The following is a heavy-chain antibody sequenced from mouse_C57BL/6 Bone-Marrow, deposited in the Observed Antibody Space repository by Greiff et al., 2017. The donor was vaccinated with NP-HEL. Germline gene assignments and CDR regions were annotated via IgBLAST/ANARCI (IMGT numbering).Heavy chain of an antibody. Sequence: VKLMESGPGLVAPSQSLSITCTVSGFSLTSYAISWVRQPPGKGLEWLGVIWTGGGTNYNSALKSRLSISNDNSKSQVFLKMNSLQTNDKARYYCDKGDGYDKAMDYWGQGTSVTVSS. D-gene: IGHD2-2*01. CDR1: GFSLTSYA. CDR3: DKGDGYDKAMDY. J-gene: IGHJ4*01. V-gene: IGHV2-9-1*01. CDR2: IWTGGGT.